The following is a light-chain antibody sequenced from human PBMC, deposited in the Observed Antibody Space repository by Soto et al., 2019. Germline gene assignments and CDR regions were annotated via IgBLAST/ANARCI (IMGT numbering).Light chain of an antibody. V-gene: IGKV3-11*01. Sequence: EIVLTQSPATLSLSPGERATLSCRASQSVSSYLAWYQQKPGQAPRLLIYDASNRPPGIPARFSGSGSGTDFTLSISSLEPEDFAVYYCQQRSDWPPWTFVQGTKVEIK. CDR1: QSVSSY. CDR3: QQRSDWPPWT. J-gene: IGKJ1*01. CDR2: DAS.